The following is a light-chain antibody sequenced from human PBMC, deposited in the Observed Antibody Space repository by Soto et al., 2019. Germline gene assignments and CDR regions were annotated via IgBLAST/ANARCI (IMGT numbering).Light chain of an antibody. V-gene: IGKV3-20*01. CDR2: GAS. Sequence: EIVLTQSPGTLSLSPGERATLSCRSSQSFSSTYLAWYQQKPGQAPRLLIYGASSRATGIPDRFSGGGSGTDFSLTISRLDTEDFAVYYCQQYSSSTITFGQGTRLEIK. CDR3: QQYSSSTIT. J-gene: IGKJ5*01. CDR1: QSFSSTY.